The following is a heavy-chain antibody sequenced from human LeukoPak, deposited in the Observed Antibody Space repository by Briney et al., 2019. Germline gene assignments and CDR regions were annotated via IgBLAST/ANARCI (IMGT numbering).Heavy chain of an antibody. D-gene: IGHD3-22*01. CDR2: ISGGGGDT. Sequence: HSGGSLRLSCAASGFSFSSHVMHWVRQAPGKGLEWVSGISGGGGDTYYADSVKGRFTISRDNSKNTLNLRMDSLRAEDTALYYCAKDQNYESSGYYGGFDYWGQGTLVTVSS. CDR1: GFSFSSHV. CDR3: AKDQNYESSGYYGGFDY. V-gene: IGHV3-23*01. J-gene: IGHJ4*02.